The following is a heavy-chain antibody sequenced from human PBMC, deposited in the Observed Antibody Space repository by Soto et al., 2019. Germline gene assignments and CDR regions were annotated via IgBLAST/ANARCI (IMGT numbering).Heavy chain of an antibody. V-gene: IGHV1-18*04. CDR1: GYTFTSYG. J-gene: IGHJ4*02. CDR2: ISAYNGNT. CDR3: AREGKRESYNQQELDFDY. Sequence: GASVKVSCKASGYTFTSYGTSWVRQAPGQGLEWMGWISAYNGNTNYAQKLQGRVTMTTDTSTSTAYMELKSLTSDDTAVYYCAREGKRESYNQQELDFDYWGQGTLVTVSS. D-gene: IGHD6-13*01.